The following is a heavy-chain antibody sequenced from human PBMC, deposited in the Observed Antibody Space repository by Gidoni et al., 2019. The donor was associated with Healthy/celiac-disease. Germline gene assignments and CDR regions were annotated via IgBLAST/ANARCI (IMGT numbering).Heavy chain of an antibody. CDR3: ATGIVVVTAIPELGNFDY. J-gene: IGHJ4*02. Sequence: QVQLVQSGAEVQQPGASVKVSCKVSGYTLTDFSMHWVRQAPGKGLEWMGGFDPEEGETIYAQKFKGRVTMTEDTSTDTAYMELSSLRSEDTAVYYCATGIVVVTAIPELGNFDYWGQGTLVTVSA. CDR1: GYTLTDFS. V-gene: IGHV1-24*01. D-gene: IGHD2-21*02. CDR2: FDPEEGET.